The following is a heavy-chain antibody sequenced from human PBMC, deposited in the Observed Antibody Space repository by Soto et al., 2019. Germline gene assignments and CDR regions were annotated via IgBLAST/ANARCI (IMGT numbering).Heavy chain of an antibody. J-gene: IGHJ4*02. Sequence: GESLKISCKGSGYSFTSYWISWVRQMPGKGLEWMGRIDPSDSYTNYSPSFQGHVTISADKSISTAYLQWSSLKASDTAMYYCARHIVVKYYDSSGYPWDDYWGQGTLVTVS. V-gene: IGHV5-10-1*01. CDR1: GYSFTSYW. D-gene: IGHD3-22*01. CDR2: IDPSDSYT. CDR3: ARHIVVKYYDSSGYPWDDY.